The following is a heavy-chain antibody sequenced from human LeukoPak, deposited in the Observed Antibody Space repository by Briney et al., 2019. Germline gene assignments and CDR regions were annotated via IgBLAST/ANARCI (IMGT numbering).Heavy chain of an antibody. CDR1: GGSISSSY. V-gene: IGHV4-59*01. CDR3: ARAIYSRAWYASDI. Sequence: PSETLSLTCSVSGGSISSSYWSWIRQAPGKGPEWIGYIFYTGSNDYSPSPKSRVTISVDTSKNQFSLRVNSVTAADTAVYYCARAIYSRAWYASDIWGQGTVVTVSA. J-gene: IGHJ3*02. D-gene: IGHD6-19*01. CDR2: IFYTGSN.